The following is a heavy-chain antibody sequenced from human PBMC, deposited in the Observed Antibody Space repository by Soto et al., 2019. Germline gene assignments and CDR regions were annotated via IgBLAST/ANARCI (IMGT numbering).Heavy chain of an antibody. V-gene: IGHV1-69*13. CDR1: GGTFSSYA. CDR3: ASSNYSNYGIHWFDP. J-gene: IGHJ5*02. CDR2: IIPIFGTA. Sequence: SVKVSCKASGGTFSSYAISWVRQAPGQGLEWMGGIIPIFGTANYAQKFQGRVTTTADESTSTAYMELSSLRSEDTAVYYCASSNYSNYGIHWFDPWGQGTLVTVS. D-gene: IGHD4-4*01.